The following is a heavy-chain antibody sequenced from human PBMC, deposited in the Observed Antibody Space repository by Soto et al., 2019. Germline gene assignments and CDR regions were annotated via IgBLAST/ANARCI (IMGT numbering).Heavy chain of an antibody. J-gene: IGHJ4*02. CDR1: GGSVSSSSYC. V-gene: IGHV4-39*02. CDR2: VYYSGST. Sequence: SETLSLTCIVSGGSVSSSSYCWGWVRQPPGKGLEWIGSVYYSGSTYYNPSLESRVTISVDKSKNQFSLKLMSLSAADTAVYYCARDGYSSGWSRSKPFDYWGQGTLVTVS. D-gene: IGHD6-19*01. CDR3: ARDGYSSGWSRSKPFDY.